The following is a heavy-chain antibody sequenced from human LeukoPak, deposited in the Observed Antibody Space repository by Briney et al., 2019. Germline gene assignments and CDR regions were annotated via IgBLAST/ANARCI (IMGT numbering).Heavy chain of an antibody. D-gene: IGHD1-26*01. J-gene: IGHJ6*02. CDR3: ARDSGSYFRYYGMDV. CDR1: GFTFSSYS. Sequence: GRSLRLSCAASGFTFSSYSMNWVRQAPGKGLEWVSYISSSSSTIYYADSVKGRFTISRDNAKNSLYLQMNSLRAEDTAVYYCARDSGSYFRYYGMDVWGQGTTVTVSS. V-gene: IGHV3-48*04. CDR2: ISSSSSTI.